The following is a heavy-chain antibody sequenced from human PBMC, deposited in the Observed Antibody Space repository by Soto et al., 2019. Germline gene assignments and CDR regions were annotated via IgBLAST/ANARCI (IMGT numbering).Heavy chain of an antibody. V-gene: IGHV3-21*01. CDR2: ISSSSSYI. CDR1: GFTFSSYS. D-gene: IGHD3-16*01. CDR3: ARDLGGTLDY. Sequence: GGSLRLSCAASGFTFSSYSMNWVRQAPGKGLEWVSSISSSSSYIYYADSVKGRFTISRDNAKNSLYLQMNSLRAEDMAVYYCARDLGGTLDYWGQGTLVTVSS. J-gene: IGHJ4*02.